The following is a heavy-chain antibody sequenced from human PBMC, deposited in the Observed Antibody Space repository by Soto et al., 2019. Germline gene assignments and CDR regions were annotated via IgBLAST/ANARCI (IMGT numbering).Heavy chain of an antibody. CDR3: ATSYGRAWYTY. J-gene: IGHJ4*02. D-gene: IGHD6-13*01. CDR1: TESLRGYY. CDR2: ISQSGFT. V-gene: IGHV4-34*01. Sequence: SETLSLTCAVSTESLRGYYWTWIRQSPGKGLEWIGEISQSGFTNYNPSLESRVTLSVDKSKSQFTLQLTSMTVVDTAVYYCATSYGRAWYTYWGQGTQVTXSS.